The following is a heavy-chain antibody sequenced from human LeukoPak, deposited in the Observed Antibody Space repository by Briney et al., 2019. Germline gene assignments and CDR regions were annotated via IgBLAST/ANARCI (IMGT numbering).Heavy chain of an antibody. D-gene: IGHD2-21*02. J-gene: IGHJ4*02. CDR1: GFTFSSYE. CDR2: ISSSGSTI. V-gene: IGHV3-48*03. CDR3: ARGTVTAPDY. Sequence: GGSRRLSCAASGFTFSSYEMNWVRQAPGKGLEWVSYISSSGSTIYYADSAKGRFTISRDNSKNTLYLQMNRLRPEDTAVYYCARGTVTAPDYWGQGTLVTVSS.